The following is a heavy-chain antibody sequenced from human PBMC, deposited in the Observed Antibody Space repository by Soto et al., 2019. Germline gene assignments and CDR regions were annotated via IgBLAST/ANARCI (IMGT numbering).Heavy chain of an antibody. CDR2: IKRKTDCGTT. J-gene: IGHJ4*02. Sequence: LVRXXPGKGREWVGRIKRKTDCGTTDYAAPVKGRFTNSSDDSKNTLYLQMNSLKTENTAAYYCTTDRDQTADYWGEGTRLTVSS. CDR3: TTDRDQTADY. V-gene: IGHV3-15*01.